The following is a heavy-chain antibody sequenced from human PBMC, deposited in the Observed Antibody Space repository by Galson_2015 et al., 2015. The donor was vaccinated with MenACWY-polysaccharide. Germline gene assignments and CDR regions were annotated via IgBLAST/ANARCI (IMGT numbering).Heavy chain of an antibody. Sequence: SLRLSCAASGFTFSTYSLNWVRQAPGKGLEWLSYSSGTGVIVSYADSVKGRFTISRDDAKTALYLQMNSLRDEDSAVYYCARDHNWSFDYWGQGTLVTVSS. CDR2: SSGTGVIV. V-gene: IGHV3-48*02. J-gene: IGHJ4*02. D-gene: IGHD1-1*01. CDR1: GFTFSTYS. CDR3: ARDHNWSFDY.